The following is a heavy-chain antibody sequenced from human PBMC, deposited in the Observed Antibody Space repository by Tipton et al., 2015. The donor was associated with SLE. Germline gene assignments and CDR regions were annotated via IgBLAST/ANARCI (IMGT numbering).Heavy chain of an antibody. Sequence: TLSLTCTVSGGSISSSHWSWIRQPPGKGLEWIGYIYYSGSTYYNPSLKSRVTISIDRSKSQFSLKLTSVTPADTAVYYCARSSNWYGGDYFDYWGQGTLVTVSS. D-gene: IGHD6-13*01. CDR2: IYYSGST. CDR1: GGSISSSH. CDR3: ARSSNWYGGDYFDY. V-gene: IGHV4-59*01. J-gene: IGHJ4*02.